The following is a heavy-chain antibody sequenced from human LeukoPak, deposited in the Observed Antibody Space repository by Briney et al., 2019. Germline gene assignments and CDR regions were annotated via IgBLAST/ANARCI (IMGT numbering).Heavy chain of an antibody. D-gene: IGHD4-11*01. Sequence: GESLKISCKGSGYSFTSYWISWVRQMPGKGLEWMGRIDPSDSYTNYSPPFQGHVTISADKSISIAYLQWSSLRASDTAMYYCARTLTTDIDYWGQGTLVTVSS. CDR1: GYSFTSYW. V-gene: IGHV5-10-1*01. J-gene: IGHJ4*02. CDR3: ARTLTTDIDY. CDR2: IDPSDSYT.